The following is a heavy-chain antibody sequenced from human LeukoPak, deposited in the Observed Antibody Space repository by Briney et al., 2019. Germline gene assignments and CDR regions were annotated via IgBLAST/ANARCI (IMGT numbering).Heavy chain of an antibody. J-gene: IGHJ3*02. CDR1: GFTFSNAW. V-gene: IGHV3-15*01. CDR2: IKSKTDGGTT. D-gene: IGHD2-15*01. CDR3: TRHGEGYCSGGSCTGDDAFDI. Sequence: GGSLRLSCAASGFTFSNAWMSWVRQAPGKGLEWVGRIKSKTDGGTTDYAAPVKGRFTISRDDSKNTLYLQMNSLKTEDTAVYYCTRHGEGYCSGGSCTGDDAFDIWGQGTMVTVSS.